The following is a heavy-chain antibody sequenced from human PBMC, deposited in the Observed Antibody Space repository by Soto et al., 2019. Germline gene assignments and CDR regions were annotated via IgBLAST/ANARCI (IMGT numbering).Heavy chain of an antibody. CDR1: GGTFSSYT. D-gene: IGHD3-9*01. Sequence: ASVKVSCKASGGTFSSYTISWVLQAPGQGLEWMGRIIPILGIANYAQKFQGRVTITADKSTSTAYMELSSLRSEDTAVYYCARGKRERYFDWLSPFDYWGQGTLVTVSS. J-gene: IGHJ4*02. CDR3: ARGKRERYFDWLSPFDY. V-gene: IGHV1-69*02. CDR2: IIPILGIA.